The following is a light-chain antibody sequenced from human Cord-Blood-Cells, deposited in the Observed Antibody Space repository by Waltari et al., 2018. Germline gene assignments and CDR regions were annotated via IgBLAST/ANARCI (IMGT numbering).Light chain of an antibody. Sequence: QSVLTQPPSVSGAPGQRVTIPGTGSSPNIGAGYVVPWYQQLPGTAPKPLIYGNSNRPSGVPDRCSGSKSGTSASLAITGLQAEDEADYYCQSYDSSLRRVFGGGTKLTVL. CDR1: SPNIGAGYV. CDR2: GNS. V-gene: IGLV1-40*01. J-gene: IGLJ3*02. CDR3: QSYDSSLRRV.